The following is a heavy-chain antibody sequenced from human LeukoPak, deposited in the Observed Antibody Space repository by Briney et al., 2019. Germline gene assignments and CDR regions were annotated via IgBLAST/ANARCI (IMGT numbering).Heavy chain of an antibody. Sequence: PSETLSLTCTVSGGSISSYYWSWIRQPPGKGLEWIGYIYCSGSTNYNPSLKSRVTISVDTSKNQFSLKLSSVTAADTAVYYCAVMNYYDSSGYRFDYWGQGTLVTVSS. V-gene: IGHV4-59*01. J-gene: IGHJ4*02. CDR3: AVMNYYDSSGYRFDY. D-gene: IGHD3-22*01. CDR2: IYCSGST. CDR1: GGSISSYY.